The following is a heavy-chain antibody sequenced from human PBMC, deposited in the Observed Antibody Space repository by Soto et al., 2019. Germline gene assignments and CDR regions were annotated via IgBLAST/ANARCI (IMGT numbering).Heavy chain of an antibody. V-gene: IGHV3-23*01. CDR2: ISGSGGST. CDR1: GFTFSSYA. Sequence: GGSLRLSCAASGFTFSSYAMSWVRQAPGKGLEWVSAISGSGGSTYHADSVKGRFTISRDNSKNTLYLQMNSLRAEDTAVYYCAKDRSGWLLNPYYFDYWGQGTLVTVSS. D-gene: IGHD6-19*01. CDR3: AKDRSGWLLNPYYFDY. J-gene: IGHJ4*02.